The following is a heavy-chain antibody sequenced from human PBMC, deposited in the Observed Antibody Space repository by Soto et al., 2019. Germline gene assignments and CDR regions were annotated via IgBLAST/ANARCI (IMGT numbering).Heavy chain of an antibody. Sequence: GASVKVSCQTFGYTFTNYVIHWVRQAPGQGLEWMGWINAGTGNTKYSQKLQGRLTISRDTSAATAYLDLSRLASEDTAVYYCARGRASWYWDFWGQGTLVTVSS. V-gene: IGHV1-3*01. CDR1: GYTFTNYV. J-gene: IGHJ4*02. CDR2: INAGTGNT. D-gene: IGHD2-8*02. CDR3: ARGRASWYWDF.